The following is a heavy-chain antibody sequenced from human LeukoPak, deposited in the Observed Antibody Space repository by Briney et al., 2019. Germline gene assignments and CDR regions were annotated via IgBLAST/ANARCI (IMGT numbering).Heavy chain of an antibody. V-gene: IGHV4-59*08. J-gene: IGHJ4*02. CDR3: ARHLDYYGSGSYEY. Sequence: TSETLSLTCAVSGGSISPYHWTWIRQPPGKGLEWIGYISYSGSTNYNPSLKSRLTISIDTSKSQFSLKLSSVTAADTAVYYCARHLDYYGSGSYEYWGQGTLVTVSS. D-gene: IGHD3-10*01. CDR1: GGSISPYH. CDR2: ISYSGST.